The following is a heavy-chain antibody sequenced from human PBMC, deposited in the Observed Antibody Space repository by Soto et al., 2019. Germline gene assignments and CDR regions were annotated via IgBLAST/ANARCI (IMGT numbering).Heavy chain of an antibody. CDR3: ARKTGYEVFDF. V-gene: IGHV4-31*03. Sequence: PSETLSLTCTVSGGSISSGGYYWSWIRQHPGTGLEWIGHISYSGSTYYNTSLKSRVTISVDTSRNQFFLMLTSVTAADTAVYYCARKTGYEVFDFWGQGTLVTVSS. J-gene: IGHJ4*02. CDR1: GGSISSGGYY. D-gene: IGHD5-12*01. CDR2: ISYSGST.